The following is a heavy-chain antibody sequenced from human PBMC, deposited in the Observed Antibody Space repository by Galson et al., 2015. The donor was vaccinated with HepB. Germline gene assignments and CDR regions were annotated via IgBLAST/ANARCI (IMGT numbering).Heavy chain of an antibody. Sequence: SVKVSCKASGYTFTSFGISWVRQAPGQGLEWMGWMNTHNGDTHYAQKFQGRVTMTRDTSTTTAYMELRTLRSDDTAVYYCARHTIAVSGWFAPWGQGSLVAVSS. J-gene: IGHJ5*02. D-gene: IGHD6-19*01. V-gene: IGHV1-18*04. CDR1: GYTFTSFG. CDR2: MNTHNGDT. CDR3: ARHTIAVSGWFAP.